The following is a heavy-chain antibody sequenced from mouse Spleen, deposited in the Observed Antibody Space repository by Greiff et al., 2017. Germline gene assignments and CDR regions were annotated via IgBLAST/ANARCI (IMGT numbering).Heavy chain of an antibody. CDR3: ARTYYYDGRDEGFAY. V-gene: IGHV3-6*01. D-gene: IGHD1-1*01. CDR1: GYSITSGYY. CDR2: ISYDGSN. Sequence: SGPGLVKPSQSLSLTCSVTGYSITSGYYWNWIRQFPGNKLEWMGYISYDGSNNYNPSLKNLISITRDTSKNQFFLKLNSVTTEDTATYYCARTYYYDGRDEGFAYWGQGTLVTVSA. J-gene: IGHJ3*01.